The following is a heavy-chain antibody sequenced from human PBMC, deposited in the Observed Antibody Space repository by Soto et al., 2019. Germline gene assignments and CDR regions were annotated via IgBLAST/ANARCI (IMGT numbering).Heavy chain of an antibody. CDR1: GFTFSSYA. Sequence: EVQLLESGGGLVQPGGSLRLSCAASGFTFSSYAMSWVRQAPGRGLEWVSAISGSGGTTYYGDSVRGRFTVSRDNSRDTLYLQMNSLRADDADLYYCATNCGGYCYANGDYWGQGSLVTVSS. CDR2: ISGSGGTT. V-gene: IGHV3-23*01. J-gene: IGHJ4*02. D-gene: IGHD2-21*02. CDR3: ATNCGGYCYANGDY.